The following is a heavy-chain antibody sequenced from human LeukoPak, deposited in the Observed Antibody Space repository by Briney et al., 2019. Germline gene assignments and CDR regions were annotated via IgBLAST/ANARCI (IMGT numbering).Heavy chain of an antibody. Sequence: GGSLRLSCAASGFTFSSYSMNWVRQAPGKGLEWVSSISSSSSYIYYADSVKGRFTIPRDNAKNSLYLQMNSLRAEDTAVYYCATPGGSYYAFDIWGQGTMVTVSS. CDR2: ISSSSSYI. V-gene: IGHV3-21*01. D-gene: IGHD1-26*01. J-gene: IGHJ3*02. CDR1: GFTFSSYS. CDR3: ATPGGSYYAFDI.